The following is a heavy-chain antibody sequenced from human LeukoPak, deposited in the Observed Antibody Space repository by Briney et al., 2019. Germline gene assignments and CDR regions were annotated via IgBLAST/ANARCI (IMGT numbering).Heavy chain of an antibody. V-gene: IGHV1-8*02. J-gene: IGHJ4*02. CDR3: ARGGYYYDSSGYYYFDY. Sequence: GASVKVSCKASGGTFSSYAISWVRQATGQGLEWMGWMNPNSGNTGYAQKFQGRVTMTRNTSISTAYMELSSLRSEDTAVYYCARGGYYYDSSGYYYFDYWGQGTLVTVSS. CDR2: MNPNSGNT. D-gene: IGHD3-22*01. CDR1: GGTFSSYA.